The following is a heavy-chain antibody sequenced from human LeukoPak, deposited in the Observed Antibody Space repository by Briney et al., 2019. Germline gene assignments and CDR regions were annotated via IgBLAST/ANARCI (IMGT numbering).Heavy chain of an antibody. V-gene: IGHV1-46*01. J-gene: IGHJ4*02. Sequence: ASVKVSCKASGYTFTTYYIHWVRQAPGQGSEWMGIINPNGGTTSYAQQFQGRVTLTRDTSTSTVYMELSGLRFEDTAVYYCARDSPHCSSTSCYVYWGQGTLVTVSS. D-gene: IGHD2-2*01. CDR1: GYTFTTYY. CDR2: INPNGGTT. CDR3: ARDSPHCSSTSCYVY.